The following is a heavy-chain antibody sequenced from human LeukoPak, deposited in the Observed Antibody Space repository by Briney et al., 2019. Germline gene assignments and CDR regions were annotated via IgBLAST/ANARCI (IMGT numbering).Heavy chain of an antibody. J-gene: IGHJ3*02. V-gene: IGHV4-39*01. CDR1: GGSISSSSYY. D-gene: IGHD3-9*01. CDR3: ARQTGYYDILTGYYNGDAFDI. CDR2: IYYSGST. Sequence: SSETLSLTCTVSGGSISSSSYYWGWIRQPPGKGLEWIGSIYYSGSTYYNPSLKSRVTISVDTSKNQFSLKLSSVTAAYTAVYYCARQTGYYDILTGYYNGDAFDIWGQGTMVTVSS.